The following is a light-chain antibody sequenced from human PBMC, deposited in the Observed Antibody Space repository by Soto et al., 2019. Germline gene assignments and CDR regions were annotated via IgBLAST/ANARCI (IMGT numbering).Light chain of an antibody. CDR3: QQINSYPLT. V-gene: IGKV1-9*01. J-gene: IGKJ4*01. Sequence: IQFTSSPSSLSASVGDIFTITCRTSHVISSYLACYQQKPGKAPKLLIYAESNLQSGVAPRFSGSGSGTDFTLTISSLQPEDFANYYCQQINSYPLTCGGGTKG. CDR2: AES. CDR1: HVISSY.